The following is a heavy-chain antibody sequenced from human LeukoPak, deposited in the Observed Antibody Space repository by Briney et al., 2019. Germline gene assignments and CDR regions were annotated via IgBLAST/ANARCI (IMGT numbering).Heavy chain of an antibody. J-gene: IGHJ6*03. D-gene: IGHD1-7*01. V-gene: IGHV3-11*04. CDR2: ISSSGSTI. CDR1: GFTFSDYY. Sequence: GGSLRLSCAASGFTFSDYYMSWIRQAPGKGLEWVSYISSSGSTIYYADSVKGRFTISRDNAKNSLYLQMNSLRAEDTAVYYCARDHSLTGTDYYYMDVWGKGTTVTVSS. CDR3: ARDHSLTGTDYYYMDV.